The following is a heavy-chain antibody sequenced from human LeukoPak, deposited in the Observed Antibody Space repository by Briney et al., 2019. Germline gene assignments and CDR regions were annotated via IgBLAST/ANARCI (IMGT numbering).Heavy chain of an antibody. J-gene: IGHJ6*02. V-gene: IGHV3-7*01. CDR1: GFTFSSYW. CDR2: IKQDGSEK. D-gene: IGHD3-16*01. CDR3: ARDAFDYYYGMDV. Sequence: TGGSLRLSCAASGFTFSSYWMSWVRQAPGKGLEWVANIKQDGSEKYYVDSVKGRFTISRDNAKNSLYLQMNSLRAEDTAVYYCARDAFDYYYGMDVWGQGTTVTVSS.